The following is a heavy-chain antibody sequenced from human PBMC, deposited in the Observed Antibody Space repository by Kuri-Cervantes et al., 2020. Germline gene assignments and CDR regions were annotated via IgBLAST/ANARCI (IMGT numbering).Heavy chain of an antibody. CDR1: GITFSSYA. Sequence: GGSLRLSCAASGITFSSYAMSWVRQAPGKGLEWVSLISGSGGAKFYAASVKGRFTISRDNAKNSLYLQMNSLRAEDTAVYYCARAGLVGATSVLVWYFDLWGRGTLVTVSS. V-gene: IGHV3-21*01. CDR2: ISGSGGAK. D-gene: IGHD1-26*01. J-gene: IGHJ2*01. CDR3: ARAGLVGATSVLVWYFDL.